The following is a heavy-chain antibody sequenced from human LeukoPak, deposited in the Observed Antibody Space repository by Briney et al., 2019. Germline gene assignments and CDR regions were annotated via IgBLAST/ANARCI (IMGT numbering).Heavy chain of an antibody. D-gene: IGHD3-10*01. V-gene: IGHV4-30-2*01. Sequence: SETLSLTCAVSGGSISSGGYSWSWIRQPPGKGPEWIGYIYHSGSTYYNPSLKSRVTISVDRSKNQFSLKLSSVTAADTAVYYCARVEWFGEIDYWGQGTLVTVSS. CDR2: IYHSGST. CDR1: GGSISSGGYS. CDR3: ARVEWFGEIDY. J-gene: IGHJ4*02.